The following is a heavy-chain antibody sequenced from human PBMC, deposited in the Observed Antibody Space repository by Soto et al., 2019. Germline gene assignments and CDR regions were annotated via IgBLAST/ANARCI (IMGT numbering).Heavy chain of an antibody. V-gene: IGHV5-10-1*01. Sequence: GESLKISCKGSGYRFTSYWISWVRQMPGNGLQWMGRIDPGDSSTNYSPSFQGHVTISVDKTISTAYLQWSSLKASDTAMYYCARSVGGTTHGWFAPWGQGTLVTVSS. J-gene: IGHJ5*02. CDR2: IDPGDSST. CDR3: ARSVGGTTHGWFAP. D-gene: IGHD1-26*01. CDR1: GYRFTSYW.